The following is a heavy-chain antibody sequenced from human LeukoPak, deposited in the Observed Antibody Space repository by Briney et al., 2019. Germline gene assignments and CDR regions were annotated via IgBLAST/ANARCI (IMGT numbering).Heavy chain of an antibody. D-gene: IGHD3-16*02. CDR2: INHSGST. CDR1: GGSFSNYY. CDR3: ARRKSDYVWGSYRLFWFDP. J-gene: IGHJ5*02. V-gene: IGHV4-34*01. Sequence: SETLSLTCAVYGGSFSNYYWSWIRQPPGKGLEWIGEINHSGSTNYNPSLKSRVTISVDTSKNQFSLKLSSVTAADTAVYYCARRKSDYVWGSYRLFWFDPWGQGTLVTVSS.